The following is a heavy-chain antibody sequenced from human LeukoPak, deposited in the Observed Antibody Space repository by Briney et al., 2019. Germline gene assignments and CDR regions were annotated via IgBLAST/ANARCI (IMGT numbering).Heavy chain of an antibody. V-gene: IGHV5-51*01. CDR1: GYSFTSYW. CDR3: AGLSPDRGYCSSTSCSRLGYYYMDV. CDR2: IYSGDSDT. J-gene: IGHJ6*03. Sequence: GGSLKTSLKGSGYSFTSYWFGWVRQMPGKGLEWVVIIYSGDSDTGYSPSFQGQVTISADKSISTAYLQWSSLKASDTAMYYCAGLSPDRGYCSSTSCSRLGYYYMDVWGKGTTVTVSS. D-gene: IGHD2-2*01.